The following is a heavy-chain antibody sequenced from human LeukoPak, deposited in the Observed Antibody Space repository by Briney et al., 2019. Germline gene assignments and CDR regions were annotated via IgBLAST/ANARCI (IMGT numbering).Heavy chain of an antibody. D-gene: IGHD4-17*01. CDR2: IEYSGST. CDR3: PRGLRTHYYYSYYMAV. V-gene: IGHV4-39*01. CDR1: GGSISSSSYY. Sequence: SETLSLTCTVSGGSISSSSYYWGWLRQPPGKGLEGIGRIEYSGSTYLKPSLKSRATISVDTSKNQFSLKLSAVTAADTAVYYCPRGLRTHYYYSYYMAVWGKEPRVTVPS. J-gene: IGHJ6*03.